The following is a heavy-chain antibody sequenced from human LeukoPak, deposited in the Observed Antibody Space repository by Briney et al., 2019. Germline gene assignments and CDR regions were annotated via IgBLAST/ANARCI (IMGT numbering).Heavy chain of an antibody. V-gene: IGHV1-2*02. Sequence: ASVKVSCKASGYTFTGYYMHWVRQAPGQGLEWMGWINPNSGDTKYSQKFQGRVTMTRDTSIRTAYMELTRLRPDDTAVYYCATQRGSYLWGTDFDYWGQGTLVTVSS. CDR2: INPNSGDT. J-gene: IGHJ4*02. D-gene: IGHD3-16*01. CDR1: GYTFTGYY. CDR3: ATQRGSYLWGTDFDY.